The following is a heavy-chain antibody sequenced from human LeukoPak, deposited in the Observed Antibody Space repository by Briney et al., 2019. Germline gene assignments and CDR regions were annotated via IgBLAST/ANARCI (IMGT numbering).Heavy chain of an antibody. D-gene: IGHD2-21*01. CDR1: GFPFSDHY. Sequence: PGGSLRLSCVASGFPFSDHYMDWARQAPGKAPEWAGHIRDKREAHTTEYAASVKGRFTISRDDSRNSLFLQMNSLKIEDTAVYYCARRIGTASDCWGQGTLVTVS. V-gene: IGHV3-72*01. CDR3: ARRIGTASDC. CDR2: IRDKREAHTT. J-gene: IGHJ4*02.